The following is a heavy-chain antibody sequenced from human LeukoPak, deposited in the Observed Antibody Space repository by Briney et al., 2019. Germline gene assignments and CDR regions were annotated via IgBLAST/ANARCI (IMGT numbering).Heavy chain of an antibody. V-gene: IGHV3-7*01. J-gene: IGHJ3*02. CDR2: IKEDGSEK. CDR3: AREMYGGDCCAFDI. CDR1: GFTFSSYW. D-gene: IGHD2-21*02. Sequence: PGGSLRLSCVVSGFTFSSYWMSWVRQAPGKGLEWVANIKEDGSEKYYVDSVKGRFTISRDNAKSSLYLQMNSLRAEDTAVYYCAREMYGGDCCAFDIWGQGTMVTVSS.